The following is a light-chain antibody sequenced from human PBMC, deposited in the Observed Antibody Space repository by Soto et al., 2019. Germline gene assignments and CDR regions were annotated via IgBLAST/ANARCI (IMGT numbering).Light chain of an antibody. V-gene: IGKV2-28*01. CDR2: LGS. CDR3: MQALQAPWT. CDR1: QSLLHSNGYNY. Sequence: DIVMTQSPLSLPVTPGEPASISCRSSQSLLHSNGYNYLDWYLQKPGQSPQLLIYLGSNRAAGVPERFPGSGSSTDFTLKISRVEAEDVGVYYCMQALQAPWTFGQGTKLEIK. J-gene: IGKJ2*01.